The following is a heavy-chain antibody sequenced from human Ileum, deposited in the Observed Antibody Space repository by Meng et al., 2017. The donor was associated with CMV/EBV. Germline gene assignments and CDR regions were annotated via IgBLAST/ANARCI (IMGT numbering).Heavy chain of an antibody. Sequence: GESLEISWGASGFTFKTHVMNWVRQAPGEGPEWVSSNSGSGSNTYYADSVKGRFTISRDNSKNIVYLQMSSLRGEDTAVYYCTKNVKGGYCTSTSCIIPGIDVWGQGTMVTVSS. CDR1: GFTFKTHV. CDR3: TKNVKGGYCTSTSCIIPGIDV. D-gene: IGHD2-2*01. V-gene: IGHV3-23*01. J-gene: IGHJ6*02. CDR2: NSGSGSNT.